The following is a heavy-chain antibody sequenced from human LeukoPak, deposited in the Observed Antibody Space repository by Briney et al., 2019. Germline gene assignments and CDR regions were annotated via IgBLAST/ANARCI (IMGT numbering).Heavy chain of an antibody. CDR3: ARDLITMVRGINWFDP. V-gene: IGHV3-48*04. CDR1: RFIFSSYG. J-gene: IGHJ5*02. CDR2: ISSSSSTI. D-gene: IGHD3-10*01. Sequence: GGSLRLSCAASRFIFSSYGMNWVRQAPGKGLEWVSYISSSSSTIYYADSVKGRFTISRDNAKNSLYLQMNSLRAEDTAVYYCARDLITMVRGINWFDPWGQGTLVTVSS.